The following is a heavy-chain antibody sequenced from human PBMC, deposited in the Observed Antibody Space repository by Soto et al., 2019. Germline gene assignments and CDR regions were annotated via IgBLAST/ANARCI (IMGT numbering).Heavy chain of an antibody. Sequence: QVQLQESGPGLVKPSQTLSLTCIVSGGSISSGGYYWSRIRQHPGKGLEWIGNIYYSGSTYYNPSLKSRVTISVDTSKNQFSLKLSSVTAADTAVYYCARVGSYHSTAFDIWGQGTMVTVSS. J-gene: IGHJ3*02. D-gene: IGHD3-10*01. CDR2: IYYSGST. CDR3: ARVGSYHSTAFDI. V-gene: IGHV4-31*03. CDR1: GGSISSGGYY.